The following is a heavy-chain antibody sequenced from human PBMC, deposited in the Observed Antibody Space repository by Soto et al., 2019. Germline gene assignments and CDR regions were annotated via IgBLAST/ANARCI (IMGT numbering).Heavy chain of an antibody. CDR1: GYTFTDHY. CDR2: INPYSGGT. CDR3: ARPKYGETYFDS. Sequence: GASVKVSCKASGYTFTDHYIHWLRQAPGQSLEWMGWINPYSGGTHFARKFQDRVTMARDTSVSTAYMELSSLKSDDPAVYYCARPKYGETYFDSWGQGAVVTVSA. V-gene: IGHV1-2*02. J-gene: IGHJ4*02. D-gene: IGHD2-21*01.